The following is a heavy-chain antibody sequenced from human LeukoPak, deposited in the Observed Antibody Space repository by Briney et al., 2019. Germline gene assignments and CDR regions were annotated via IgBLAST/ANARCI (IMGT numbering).Heavy chain of an antibody. CDR2: ITGSGDGT. J-gene: IGHJ4*02. D-gene: IGHD3-10*01. Sequence: GGSLRLSCAASGFTFSNYAMMWVRQAPGKRLEWVSSITGSGDGTYYADSVRGRFTISRDNSENTLYLQLNSLRAEDTAVYFCVKGFVHPTYFFEYWGQGTLVTVSS. V-gene: IGHV3-23*01. CDR3: VKGFVHPTYFFEY. CDR1: GFTFSNYA.